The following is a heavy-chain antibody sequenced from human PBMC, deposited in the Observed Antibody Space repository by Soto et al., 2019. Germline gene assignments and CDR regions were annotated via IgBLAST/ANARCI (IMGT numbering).Heavy chain of an antibody. CDR2: IIPFFGTA. CDR3: ARTAPMDAGDKYYYDF. CDR1: GGTFSTFG. Sequence: SVKVSCQTSGGTFSTFGISWVRQAPGQGLEWMGGIIPFFGTAEYSQKFEDRITITADESTNTVYMDLRSLTSEDTAIYYCARTAPMDAGDKYYYDFWGQGALVTVSS. V-gene: IGHV1-69*13. J-gene: IGHJ4*02. D-gene: IGHD3-16*01.